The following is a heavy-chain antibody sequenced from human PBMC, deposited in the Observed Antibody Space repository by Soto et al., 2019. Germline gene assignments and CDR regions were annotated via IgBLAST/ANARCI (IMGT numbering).Heavy chain of an antibody. CDR1: GGSISSGGYS. V-gene: IGHV4-30-2*01. J-gene: IGHJ4*02. D-gene: IGHD5-12*01. Sequence: QLQLQESGSGLVKPSQTLSLTCAVSGGSISSGGYSWSWIRQPPGKGLEWIGYIYHSGSTYYNPSLKSRVTISVDRSKNQFSLKRSSVTAADTAVYYCAGGPGVARNYWGQGTLVTGSS. CDR2: IYHSGST. CDR3: AGGPGVARNY.